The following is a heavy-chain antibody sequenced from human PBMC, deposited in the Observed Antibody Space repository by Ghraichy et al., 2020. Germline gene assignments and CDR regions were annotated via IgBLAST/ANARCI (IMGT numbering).Heavy chain of an antibody. CDR3: AKEFAYYYDRNWFDP. CDR1: GFTFSSYA. J-gene: IGHJ5*02. D-gene: IGHD3-22*01. CDR2: ISGSGGST. V-gene: IGHV3-23*01. Sequence: LSLTCAASGFTFSSYAMSWVRQAPGKGLEWVSAISGSGGSTYYADSVKGRFTISRDNSKNTLYLQMNSLRAKESAVYYCAKEFAYYYDRNWFDPWGQGTLVTVSS.